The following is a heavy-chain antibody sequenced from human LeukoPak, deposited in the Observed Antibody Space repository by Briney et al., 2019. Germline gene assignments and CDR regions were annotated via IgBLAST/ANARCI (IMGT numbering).Heavy chain of an antibody. J-gene: IGHJ5*02. CDR3: ARDRTSINWFDP. CDR2: IYYSGNT. CDR1: GGSISNSRNQY. D-gene: IGHD2-2*01. Sequence: SETLSLTCTVSGGSISNSRNQYWSWIRQPPGKRLEYIGSIYYSGNTYYHPSLKSRVTISVDTSKNQFSLRLTSVTAADTAVYYCARDRTSINWFDPWGQGTLVTVSS. V-gene: IGHV4-39*07.